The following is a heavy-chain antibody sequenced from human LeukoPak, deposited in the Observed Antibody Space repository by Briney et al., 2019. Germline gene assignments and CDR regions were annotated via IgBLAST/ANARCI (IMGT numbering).Heavy chain of an antibody. CDR2: KYYSGRT. V-gene: IGHV4-59*12. D-gene: IGHD3-3*01. CDR1: GGSISSYY. CDR3: ARRVRRFLEWLSQNWFDP. J-gene: IGHJ5*02. Sequence: SETLSLTCTVSGGSISSYYWSWIRQPPGKGLEWIGYKYYSGRTNYNPSLKSRVTISVDTSKNQFSLKLSSVTAADTAVYYCARRVRRFLEWLSQNWFDPWGQGTLVTVSS.